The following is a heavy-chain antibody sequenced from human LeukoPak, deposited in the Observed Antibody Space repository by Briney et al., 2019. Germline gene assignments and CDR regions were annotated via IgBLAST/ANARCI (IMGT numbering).Heavy chain of an antibody. CDR2: IYSGGST. J-gene: IGHJ4*02. D-gene: IGHD2-21*01. CDR3: SEMGGGGFGVFNY. CDR1: GFTVSSNY. V-gene: IGHV3-53*01. Sequence: GGSLRLSCAASGFTVSSNYMSWVRQAPGKGLEWVSVIYSGGSTYYADSVKGRFTISRDNSKNTLYLQMNSLRAEHTAVYYCSEMGGGGFGVFNYGGKGTRVTVS.